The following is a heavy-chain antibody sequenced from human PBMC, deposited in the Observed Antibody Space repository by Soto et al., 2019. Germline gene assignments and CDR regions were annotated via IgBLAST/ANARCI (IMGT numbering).Heavy chain of an antibody. CDR1: GGSISSYY. CDR2: IYYSGST. D-gene: IGHD3-16*01. Sequence: PSETLSLTCTVSGGSISSYYWSWIRQPPGKGLEWIGYIYYSGSTNYNPSLKSRVTISVDTSKNQFSLKLSSVTAADTAMYYCARQKHYDYIWGSRNQLSIDYWGQGTLVTVSS. J-gene: IGHJ4*02. CDR3: ARQKHYDYIWGSRNQLSIDY. V-gene: IGHV4-59*08.